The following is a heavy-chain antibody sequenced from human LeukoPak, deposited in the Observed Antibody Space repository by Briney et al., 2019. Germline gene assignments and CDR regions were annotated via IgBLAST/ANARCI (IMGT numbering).Heavy chain of an antibody. J-gene: IGHJ4*02. Sequence: SETLSLTCTVSGGSISSGGYYWSWIRQHPGKVLEWIGYIYYSGSTYYNPSLKSRVTISVDTSKNQFSLKLSSVIAADTAVYYCARGYDSSLYLDYWGQGTLVTVSS. CDR3: ARGYDSSLYLDY. D-gene: IGHD3-22*01. V-gene: IGHV4-31*03. CDR1: GGSISSGGYY. CDR2: IYYSGST.